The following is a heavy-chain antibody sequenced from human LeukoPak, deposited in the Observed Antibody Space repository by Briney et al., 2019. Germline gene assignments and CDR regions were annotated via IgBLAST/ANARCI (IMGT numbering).Heavy chain of an antibody. V-gene: IGHV1-69*04. CDR2: IIPMLGIA. CDR1: GDTFSTYA. D-gene: IGHD1-20*01. J-gene: IGHJ4*02. Sequence: GASVKVSCKASGDTFSTYAIRWVRQAPGQGLEWMGRIIPMLGIANYAQRFQGRVTITADKSTSTAYLQLTSLRSADTAVYYCARSEYNWNDNTWGYYFDHWGQGTLVTVSS. CDR3: ARSEYNWNDNTWGYYFDH.